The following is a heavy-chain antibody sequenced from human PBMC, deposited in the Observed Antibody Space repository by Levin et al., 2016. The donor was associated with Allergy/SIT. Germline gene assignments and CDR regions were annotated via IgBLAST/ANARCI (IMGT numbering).Heavy chain of an antibody. Sequence: WVRQAPGQGLEWMGGIIPIFGTANYAQKFQGRVTITADESTSTAYMELSSLRSEDTAVYYCARDRGEVVAAKEALVFYYGMDVWGQGTTVTRLL. J-gene: IGHJ6*02. CDR2: IIPIFGTA. D-gene: IGHD2-15*01. V-gene: IGHV1-69*01. CDR3: ARDRGEVVAAKEALVFYYGMDV.